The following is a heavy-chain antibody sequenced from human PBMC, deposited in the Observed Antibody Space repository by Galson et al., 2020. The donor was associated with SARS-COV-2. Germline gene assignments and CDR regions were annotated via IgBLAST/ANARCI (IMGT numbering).Heavy chain of an antibody. D-gene: IGHD3-10*01. V-gene: IGHV1-18*01. CDR1: GYTFTSYG. J-gene: IGHJ3*02. CDR2: ISAYNGNT. Sequence: ASVKVSCKASGYTFTSYGISWVRQAHGQGLEWMGWISAYNGNTNYAQKLQGRVTMTTDTSTSTAYMELRSLRSDDTAVYYCARDQELLWTLYVVGVVPLPGDAFDIWGQGTMVTVSS. CDR3: ARDQELLWTLYVVGVVPLPGDAFDI.